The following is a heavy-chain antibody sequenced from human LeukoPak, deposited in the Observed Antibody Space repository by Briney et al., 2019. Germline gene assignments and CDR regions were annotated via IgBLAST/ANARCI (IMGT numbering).Heavy chain of an antibody. Sequence: ASVKVSCKASGGTFSSNAISWVRQAPGQGLEWMGGIIPIFGTANYAQKFQGRVTFTADESTNTAYMELSSLRSEDTAVYYCARDPQRSKYSSSPRGSYYYGMDVWGQGTTVTVSS. CDR1: GGTFSSNA. V-gene: IGHV1-69*13. CDR2: IIPIFGTA. D-gene: IGHD6-6*01. CDR3: ARDPQRSKYSSSPRGSYYYGMDV. J-gene: IGHJ6*02.